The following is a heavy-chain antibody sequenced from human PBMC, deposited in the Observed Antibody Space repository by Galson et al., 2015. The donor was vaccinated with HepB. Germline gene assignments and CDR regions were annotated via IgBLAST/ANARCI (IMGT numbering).Heavy chain of an antibody. CDR2: ISSSSSYT. CDR3: ARWDSGYDRGATGY. CDR1: GFTFSDYY. Sequence: SLRLSCAASGFTFSDYYMSWIRQAPGKGLEWVSYISSSSSYTNYADSVKGRFTISRDNAKNSLYLQMNSLRAEDTAVYYCARWDSGYDRGATGYWGQGTLVTVSS. D-gene: IGHD5-12*01. J-gene: IGHJ4*02. V-gene: IGHV3-11*06.